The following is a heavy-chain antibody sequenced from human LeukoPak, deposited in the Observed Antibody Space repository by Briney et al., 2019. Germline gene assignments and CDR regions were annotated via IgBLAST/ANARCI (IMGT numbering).Heavy chain of an antibody. CDR2: ISSSGSTI. CDR1: GFTFSSYE. D-gene: IGHD3-10*01. J-gene: IGHJ4*02. V-gene: IGHV3-48*03. Sequence: PGGSLRLSCAASGFTFSSYEMNWVRQVQGKGLEWVSYISSSGSTIYYADSVKGRFTISRDNAKNSLYLQMNSLRAEDTAVYYCASSPLWFGEYYWGQGTLVTVSS. CDR3: ASSPLWFGEYY.